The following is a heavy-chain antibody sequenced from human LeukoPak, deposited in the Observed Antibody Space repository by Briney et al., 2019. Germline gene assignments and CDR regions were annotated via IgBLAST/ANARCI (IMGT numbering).Heavy chain of an antibody. V-gene: IGHV3-23*01. CDR1: GFTFSSYA. CDR3: AKGYYDSSGYWPVAFDI. CDR2: ISGSGGST. Sequence: GGSLRLSCAASGFTFSSYAMSWVRQAPGKGLEWVSAISGSGGSTYYADSVKGRFTISRDNSKNTLYLQMNSLRAEDMAVYYCAKGYYDSSGYWPVAFDIWGQGTMVTVSS. J-gene: IGHJ3*02. D-gene: IGHD3-22*01.